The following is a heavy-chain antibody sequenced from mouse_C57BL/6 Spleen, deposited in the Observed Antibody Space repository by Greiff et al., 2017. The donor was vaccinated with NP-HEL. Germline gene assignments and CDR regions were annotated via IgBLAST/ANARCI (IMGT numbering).Heavy chain of an antibody. CDR1: GFSLTSYG. CDR2: IWRGGST. J-gene: IGHJ1*03. Sequence: QVQLQQSGPGLVQPSQSLSITCTVSGFSLTSYGVHWVRQSPGKGLEWLGVIWRGGSTDYKAAFMSRLSITKDNSKSQVFFKMNSLQADDTAIYYCAKTSFTTVVDWYFDVWGTGTTVTVSS. V-gene: IGHV2-5*01. CDR3: AKTSFTTVVDWYFDV. D-gene: IGHD1-1*01.